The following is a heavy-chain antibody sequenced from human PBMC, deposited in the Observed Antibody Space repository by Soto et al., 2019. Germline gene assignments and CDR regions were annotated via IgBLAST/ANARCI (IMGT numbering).Heavy chain of an antibody. CDR3: ARSSVAGTP. V-gene: IGHV3-48*02. J-gene: IGHJ5*02. CDR2: ISSSSSTI. Sequence: EVQLVESGGGLVQPGGSLRLSCAASGFTFSSYSTNWVRQAPGKGLEWVSYISSSSSTIYYVDSVKGRFTISRDNAKNSLYLQLNSLSDEDTAVYYCARSSVAGTPWGQGTLVTVSS. CDR1: GFTFSSYS. D-gene: IGHD6-19*01.